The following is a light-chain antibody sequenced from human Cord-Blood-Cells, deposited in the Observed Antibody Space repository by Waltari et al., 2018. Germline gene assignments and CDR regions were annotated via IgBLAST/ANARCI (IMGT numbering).Light chain of an antibody. CDR3: SSYTSSSTLV. V-gene: IGLV2-14*01. CDR2: DVS. CDR1: SSDVGGYNY. J-gene: IGLJ2*01. Sequence: QSALTQPASVSGSPGQSITISCTGTSSDVGGYNYVSWYQQHQGKAPKLMINDVSKRPSGVSNRFSGSKSGNTASLTISGLQAEDEADYYCSSYTSSSTLVFGGGTKLTVL.